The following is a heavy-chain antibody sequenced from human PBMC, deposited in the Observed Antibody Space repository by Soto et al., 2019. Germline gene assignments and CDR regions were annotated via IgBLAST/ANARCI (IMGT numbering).Heavy chain of an antibody. V-gene: IGHV4-61*08. Sequence: SETLSLTCTVSGGSISSGGYYWSWIRQHPGKGLEWIGYIYYSGSTNYNPSLKSRVTISVDTSKNQFSLKLSSVTAADTAVYYCARHLYFSAPAPLDYWGQGTLVTVSS. J-gene: IGHJ4*02. D-gene: IGHD6-13*01. CDR1: GGSISSGGYY. CDR3: ARHLYFSAPAPLDY. CDR2: IYYSGST.